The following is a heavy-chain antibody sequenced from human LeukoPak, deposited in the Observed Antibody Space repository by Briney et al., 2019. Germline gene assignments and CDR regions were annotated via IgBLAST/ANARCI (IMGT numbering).Heavy chain of an antibody. J-gene: IGHJ4*02. Sequence: ASVKVSCKASGYTFTTHDINWVRQATGQGLEWMGWMNPNSGNTGYAQKFQGRVTMTRNTSISTAYMELSRLRSDDTAVYYCASEGVYGDVYWGQGTLVTVSS. V-gene: IGHV1-8*01. CDR3: ASEGVYGDVY. CDR1: GYTFTTHD. D-gene: IGHD4-17*01. CDR2: MNPNSGNT.